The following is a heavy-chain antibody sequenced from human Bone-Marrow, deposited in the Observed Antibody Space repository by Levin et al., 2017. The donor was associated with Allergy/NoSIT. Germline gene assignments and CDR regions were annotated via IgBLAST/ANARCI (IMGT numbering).Heavy chain of an antibody. Sequence: RAGGSLRLSCAASGFTFSGYSMNWVRQAPGKGLEWVSYISATGNIIYYADSVKGRFALSRDNAKNSLFLQMNSLRDDDTAIYYCAGVITAFGGVTHTYYGMDVWGQGTAVTVSS. CDR3: AGVITAFGGVTHTYYGMDV. D-gene: IGHD3-3*01. CDR1: GFTFSGYS. CDR2: ISATGNII. V-gene: IGHV3-48*02. J-gene: IGHJ6*02.